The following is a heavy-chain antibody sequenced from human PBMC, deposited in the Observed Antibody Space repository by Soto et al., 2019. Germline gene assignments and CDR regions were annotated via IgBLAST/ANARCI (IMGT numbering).Heavy chain of an antibody. D-gene: IGHD2-2*02. Sequence: ASVKVSCKASGYTFTSYDINWARQATGQGLEWMGWMNPNSGNTGYAQKFQGRVTMTRNTSISTAYMELSRLRYEDTAVYYCARGGIVVGPAAISHGIDVWGPGTTVTVSS. J-gene: IGHJ6*02. CDR1: GYTFTSYD. CDR3: ARGGIVVGPAAISHGIDV. CDR2: MNPNSGNT. V-gene: IGHV1-8*01.